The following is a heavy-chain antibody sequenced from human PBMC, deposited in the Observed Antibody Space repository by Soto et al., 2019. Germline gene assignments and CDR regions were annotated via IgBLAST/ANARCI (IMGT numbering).Heavy chain of an antibody. CDR1: GFTFGSYW. D-gene: IGHD3-10*01. Sequence: PGGSLRLSCAASGFTFGSYWMSWVRQVPGKGLEWLGTIKRDSTEKKYVASVKGRFTMSRDNAQNSLYLQMDSLRAEDTAVYYCARASGYGSGGSVNHYLEYWGHGTLVTVSS. CDR3: ARASGYGSGGSVNHYLEY. CDR2: IKRDSTEK. V-gene: IGHV3-7*01. J-gene: IGHJ4*01.